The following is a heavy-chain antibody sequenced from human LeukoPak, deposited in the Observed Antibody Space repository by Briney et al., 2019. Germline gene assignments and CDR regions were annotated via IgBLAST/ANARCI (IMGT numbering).Heavy chain of an antibody. CDR2: ISGSSSYI. Sequence: GGSLRLSCAASGFTFSSYSMNWVRQAPGKGLEWVSSISGSSSYIYYADSVKGRFTISRDNAKNSLYLQMNSLRAEDTAVYYCAKAGYYYDSSGYWYFDYWGQGTLVTVSS. J-gene: IGHJ4*02. D-gene: IGHD3-22*01. CDR3: AKAGYYYDSSGYWYFDY. CDR1: GFTFSSYS. V-gene: IGHV3-21*04.